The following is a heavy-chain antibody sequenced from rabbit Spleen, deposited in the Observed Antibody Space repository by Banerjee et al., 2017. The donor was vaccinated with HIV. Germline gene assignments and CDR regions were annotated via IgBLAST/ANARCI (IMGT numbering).Heavy chain of an antibody. V-gene: IGHV1S40*01. CDR2: IDPVFGIT. D-gene: IGHD4-1*01. CDR3: ARDLAGAIGWNFYL. CDR1: GFSFSSGYY. Sequence: QSLEESGGDLVKPGASLTLTCTASGFSFSSGYYMCWVRQAPGKGLEWIGFIDPVFGITYYANWVNGRFSISRENAQNTVDLKMTSLTAADTATYFCARDLAGAIGWNFYLWGPGTLVTVS. J-gene: IGHJ4*01.